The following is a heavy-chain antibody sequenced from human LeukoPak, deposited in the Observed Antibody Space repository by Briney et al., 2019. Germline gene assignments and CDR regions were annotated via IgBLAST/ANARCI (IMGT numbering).Heavy chain of an antibody. Sequence: SETLSLTCTVSGGSISSYYWSWIRQPPGKGLEWIGYIYYSGSTNYNPSLKSRVIISVDTSKNQFSLKLSSVTAADTAVYYCARKVGSSWSPFDYWGQGTLVTVSS. CDR1: GGSISSYY. CDR3: ARKVGSSWSPFDY. J-gene: IGHJ4*02. V-gene: IGHV4-59*01. D-gene: IGHD6-13*01. CDR2: IYYSGST.